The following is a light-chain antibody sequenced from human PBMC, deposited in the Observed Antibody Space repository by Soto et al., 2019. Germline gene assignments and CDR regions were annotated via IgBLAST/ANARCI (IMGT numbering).Light chain of an antibody. CDR1: SSDVGAYNY. Sequence: QSALTQPASVSGSPGQSVTISCTGTSSDVGAYNYVSWYQQHPGKAPKLMIFDVSNRPSGVPNRFSGSKSGNTASLTISGVQAEDEDDYYCSSYTTATTSVFGGGTKLTVL. V-gene: IGLV2-14*01. CDR3: SSYTTATTSV. J-gene: IGLJ3*02. CDR2: DVS.